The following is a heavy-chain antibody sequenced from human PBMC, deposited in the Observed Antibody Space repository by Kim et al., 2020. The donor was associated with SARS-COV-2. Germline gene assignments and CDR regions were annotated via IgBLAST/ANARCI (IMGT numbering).Heavy chain of an antibody. CDR2: NGDST. Sequence: NGDSTYSGDSVKGRFTISRDNSKNTLYLQMSSLRAEDTAVYYCWVPPIDYWGQGTLVTVSS. V-gene: IGHV3-64D*09. CDR3: WVPPIDY. J-gene: IGHJ4*02. D-gene: IGHD1-1*01.